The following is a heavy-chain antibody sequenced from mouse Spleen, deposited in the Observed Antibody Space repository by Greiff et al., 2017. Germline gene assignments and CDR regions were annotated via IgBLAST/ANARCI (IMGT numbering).Heavy chain of an antibody. CDR3: AKKYGNYEWYFDV. V-gene: IGHV5-17*01. J-gene: IGHJ1*01. Sequence: EVKVVESGGGLVKPGGSLKLSCAASGFTFSDYGMHWVRQAPEKGLEWVAYISSGSSTIYYADTVKGRFTISRDNAKNTLFLQMTSLRSEDTAMYYCAKKYGNYEWYFDVWGAGTTVTVSS. CDR1: GFTFSDYG. CDR2: ISSGSSTI. D-gene: IGHD2-10*02.